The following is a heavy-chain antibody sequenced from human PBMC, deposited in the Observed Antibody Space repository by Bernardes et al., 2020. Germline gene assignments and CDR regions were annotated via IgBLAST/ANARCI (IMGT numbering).Heavy chain of an antibody. CDR2: ISGSGGST. D-gene: IGHD3-10*01. J-gene: IGHJ4*02. V-gene: IGHV3-23*01. CDR3: AKVELLWFRELLDY. CDR1: GFTFSSYA. Sequence: GGSLRLSCAASGFTFSSYAMSWVRQAPGKGLEWVSAISGSGGSTYYADSVKGRFTISRDNSKNTLYLQMNSLRAEDTAVYYCAKVELLWFRELLDYWGQGTLVTVSS.